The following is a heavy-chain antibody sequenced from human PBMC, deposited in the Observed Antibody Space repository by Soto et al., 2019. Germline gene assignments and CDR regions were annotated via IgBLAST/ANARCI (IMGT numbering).Heavy chain of an antibody. Sequence: QVQLQESGPGLVKPSETLSLTCTVSGGSIRSFYWSWIRQPPGKGLEWIGNIYHTGSINYNPSLKSRVTISVDTSKKQFSLKLRSVTAADTAVYYCARQGADYDLWSGFLATGAFDVWGQGTMVAVPS. CDR1: GGSIRSFY. J-gene: IGHJ3*01. CDR3: ARQGADYDLWSGFLATGAFDV. D-gene: IGHD3-3*01. V-gene: IGHV4-59*01. CDR2: IYHTGSI.